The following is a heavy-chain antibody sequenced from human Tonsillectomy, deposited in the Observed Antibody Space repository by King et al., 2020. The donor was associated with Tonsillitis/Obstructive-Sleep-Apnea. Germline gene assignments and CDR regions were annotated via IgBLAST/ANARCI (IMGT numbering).Heavy chain of an antibody. Sequence: QLVQSGAEVKKPGESLKISCKASGYRFTSHWIGWVRQMPGKGLEWMGIIYPGDSDTRYSPSFQGRVTISADKSIDTAYLQWSSLKASDTAMYYCARQSXXIQGVMEGQFXYXGQGTLVTVSS. CDR2: IYPGDSDT. J-gene: IGHJ4*02. CDR1: GYRFTSHW. CDR3: ARQSXXIQGVMEGQFXY. V-gene: IGHV5-51*01. D-gene: IGHD3-10*01.